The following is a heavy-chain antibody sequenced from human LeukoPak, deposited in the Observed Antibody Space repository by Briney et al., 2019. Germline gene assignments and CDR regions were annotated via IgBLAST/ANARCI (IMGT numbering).Heavy chain of an antibody. V-gene: IGHV1-3*03. CDR2: INAGNGNT. CDR3: AIPSYCDGGSCYYYYYMDV. CDR1: GYTFTSYA. Sequence: ASVKVSCKASGYTFTSYAMHWVRQAPGQRLEWMGWINAGNGNTKYSQEFQGRVTITRDTSASTAYMELSSLRSEDTAVYYCAIPSYCDGGSCYYYYYMDVWGKGTTVTISS. J-gene: IGHJ6*03. D-gene: IGHD2-15*01.